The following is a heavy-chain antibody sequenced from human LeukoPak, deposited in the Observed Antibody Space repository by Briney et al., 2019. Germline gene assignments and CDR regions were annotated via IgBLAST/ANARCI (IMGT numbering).Heavy chain of an antibody. CDR1: GFTFSSYW. Sequence: GGSLRLSCAASGFTFSSYWMSWVRQAPGKGLEWVANIKQDGSEKYYVDSVKGRFTIPRDNAKNSLYLQMNSLRAEDTAVYYCARARYSYGKSMDVWGQGTTVTVSS. V-gene: IGHV3-7*01. CDR2: IKQDGSEK. CDR3: ARARYSYGKSMDV. J-gene: IGHJ6*02. D-gene: IGHD5-18*01.